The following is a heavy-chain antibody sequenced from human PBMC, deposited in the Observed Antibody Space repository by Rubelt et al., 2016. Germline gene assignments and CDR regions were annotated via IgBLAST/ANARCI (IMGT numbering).Heavy chain of an antibody. CDR2: ISSNGGST. Sequence: GKGLEYVSAISSNGGSTYYAKSVKGRFTISRDTSKNTLYLQMGSLRGEDMAVYYCARGNDDLAFGYWGQGTLVTVSS. V-gene: IGHV3-64*01. J-gene: IGHJ4*02. D-gene: IGHD1-1*01. CDR3: ARGNDDLAFGY.